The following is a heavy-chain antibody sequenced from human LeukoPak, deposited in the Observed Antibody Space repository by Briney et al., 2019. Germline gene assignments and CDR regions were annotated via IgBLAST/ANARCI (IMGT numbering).Heavy chain of an antibody. V-gene: IGHV3-7*03. CDR3: ARAGETMIVVVITH. D-gene: IGHD3-22*01. J-gene: IGHJ4*02. CDR2: INHNGNVN. CDR1: GFTFSSYW. Sequence: GGSLRLSCAASGFTFSSYWMNWARQAPGKGLEWVASINHNGNVNYYVDSVKGRFTISRDNAKNSLYLQMSNLRAEDTAVYFCARAGETMIVVVITHWGQGTLVTVSS.